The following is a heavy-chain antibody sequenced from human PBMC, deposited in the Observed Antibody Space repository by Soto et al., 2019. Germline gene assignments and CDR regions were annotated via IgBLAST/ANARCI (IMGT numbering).Heavy chain of an antibody. J-gene: IGHJ2*01. Sequence: QVQLVESGGGLVKHGGSLRLSCAASGFIFSDYYMSWIRQAPGKGLEWVSYISRSGSYTNYADSVKGRFTISRDNAKNSLYLQMNSLRAEDTAVYYCTRGGDYDTLTGYYNWYFDLWGRGTLVTVSS. V-gene: IGHV3-11*05. CDR3: TRGGDYDTLTGYYNWYFDL. D-gene: IGHD3-9*01. CDR2: ISRSGSYT. CDR1: GFIFSDYY.